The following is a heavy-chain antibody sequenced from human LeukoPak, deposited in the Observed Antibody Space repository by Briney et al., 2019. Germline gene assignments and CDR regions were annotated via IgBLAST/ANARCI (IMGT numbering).Heavy chain of an antibody. Sequence: GGSLRPSCAASGFTFSRYGMHWVRQAPGKGLEWVAVIAYDGTKKNYADSVKGRFTISRDNSNNTLYLQMNSLRAEDTAVYYCAKDYDSLDYWGQGTLVTVSS. J-gene: IGHJ4*02. CDR2: IAYDGTKK. CDR1: GFTFSRYG. D-gene: IGHD3-3*01. CDR3: AKDYDSLDY. V-gene: IGHV3-30*18.